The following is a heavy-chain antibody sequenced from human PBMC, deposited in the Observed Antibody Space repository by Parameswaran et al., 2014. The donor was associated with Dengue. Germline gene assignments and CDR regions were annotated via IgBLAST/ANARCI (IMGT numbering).Heavy chain of an antibody. D-gene: IGHD4-17*01. CDR3: ARNFYGDYGRFDP. V-gene: IGHV4-34*01. J-gene: IGHJ5*02. CDR2: INHSGST. Sequence: WIRQPPGKGLEWIGEINHSGSTNYNPSLKSRVTISVDTSKNQFSLKLSSVTAADTAVYYCARNFYGDYGRFDPWGQGTLVTVSS.